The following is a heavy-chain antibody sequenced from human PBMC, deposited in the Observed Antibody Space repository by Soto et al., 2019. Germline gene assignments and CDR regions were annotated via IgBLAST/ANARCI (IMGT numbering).Heavy chain of an antibody. Sequence: EVQLVESGGGLVQPGGSLRLACAASGFTFSNLWMTWVRQAAGKGLEWVATIKQDGSEKYYVDSVKGRFSISRDNAKNSLDLQMNSLRVEDAAVYYCARDSPEVPGTYYHYGMDVWGRGTTVTVSS. J-gene: IGHJ6*02. CDR1: GFTFSNLW. CDR3: ARDSPEVPGTYYHYGMDV. V-gene: IGHV3-7*01. CDR2: IKQDGSEK.